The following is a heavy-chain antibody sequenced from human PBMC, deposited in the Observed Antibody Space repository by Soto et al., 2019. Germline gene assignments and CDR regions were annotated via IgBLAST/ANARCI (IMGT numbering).Heavy chain of an antibody. Sequence: GGSLRLSCAASGFTFSSYSMNWVRQAPGKGLEWVSSISSSSSYIYYADSVKGRFTISRDNAKNSLYLQMNSLRAEDTAVYYCARDLNMVRGVNAFDIWGQGTMVTVSS. CDR3: ARDLNMVRGVNAFDI. J-gene: IGHJ3*02. D-gene: IGHD3-10*01. CDR1: GFTFSSYS. V-gene: IGHV3-21*01. CDR2: ISSSSSYI.